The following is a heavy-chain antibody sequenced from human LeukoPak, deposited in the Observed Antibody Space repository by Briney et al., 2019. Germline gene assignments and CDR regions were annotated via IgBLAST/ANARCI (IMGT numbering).Heavy chain of an antibody. CDR3: SSQTHGKNCRGGSCYKDY. V-gene: IGHV4-61*02. D-gene: IGHD2-15*01. CDR1: RASITSGSYY. J-gene: IGHJ4*02. CDR2: IYTSGST. Sequence: SQTLSLTCTVSRASITSGSYYCSWIRQPAGKGLEWIGRIYTSGSTNYNPSLKSRVTISVDTSKNQFSLKLSSVTSAVSGYGFLSSQTHGKNCRGGSCYKDYWGQGTLVTVSS.